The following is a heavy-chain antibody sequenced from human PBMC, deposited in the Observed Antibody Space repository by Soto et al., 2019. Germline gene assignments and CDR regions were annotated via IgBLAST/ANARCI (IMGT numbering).Heavy chain of an antibody. J-gene: IGHJ6*02. Sequence: GGSLRLSCAASGFTVSTYSMNWVRQAPGKGLEWVANIKQDGSEKYYVDSVKGRFSISRDNAKNSLYLQMNSLRAEDTAVYYCARDLFPRYYYYCCMDVWGQGTTFTVSS. V-gene: IGHV3-7*03. CDR2: IKQDGSEK. CDR1: GFTVSTYS. CDR3: ARDLFPRYYYYCCMDV.